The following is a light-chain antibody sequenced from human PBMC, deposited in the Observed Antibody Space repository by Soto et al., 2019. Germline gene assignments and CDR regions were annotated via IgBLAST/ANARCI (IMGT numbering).Light chain of an antibody. V-gene: IGKV3-15*01. J-gene: IGKJ2*01. Sequence: EIVMTQSPATLSVSPGERATLSCRASQSVSSNLAWYQQKPGQAPRLLIYGASTRATGIPARFSGSGSGTEFTLNISILQSEDFAVYYCQQYNNWPPHTFGQGTKLEIK. CDR2: GAS. CDR3: QQYNNWPPHT. CDR1: QSVSSN.